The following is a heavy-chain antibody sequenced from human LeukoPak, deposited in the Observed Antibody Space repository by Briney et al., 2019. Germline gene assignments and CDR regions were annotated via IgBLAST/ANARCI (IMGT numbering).Heavy chain of an antibody. J-gene: IGHJ4*02. D-gene: IGHD3-3*01. CDR1: GGTLSSYG. Sequence: SVKVLCNAPGGTLSSYGDGWVRQAPGQGLEWMGGNIPIFGTANDAQKFQGRVTITTDESTSTAYMELSSLRSEDTAVYYCASMYYDFWSGYYVNFDYWGQGTLVTVSS. CDR3: ASMYYDFWSGYYVNFDY. CDR2: NIPIFGTA. V-gene: IGHV1-69*05.